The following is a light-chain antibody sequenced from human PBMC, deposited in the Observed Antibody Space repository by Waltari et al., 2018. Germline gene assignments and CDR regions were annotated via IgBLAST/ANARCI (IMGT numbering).Light chain of an antibody. J-gene: IGKJ1*01. Sequence: EIVLTQSPGTLSLSPGERATLSCRASQSISRYLAWYQQKPGQAPRLLIYAASSRATGIPDRFSGSGSRTDFSLTISRLEPEDFAVYYGQNHERLPAMFGQGTKVEIK. CDR3: QNHERLPAM. CDR1: QSISRY. CDR2: AAS. V-gene: IGKV3-20*01.